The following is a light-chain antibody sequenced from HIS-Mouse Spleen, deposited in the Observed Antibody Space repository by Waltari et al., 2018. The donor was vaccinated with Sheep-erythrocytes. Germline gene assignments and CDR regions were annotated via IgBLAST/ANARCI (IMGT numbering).Light chain of an antibody. V-gene: IGLV2-11*01. CDR3: CSYAGSYNHV. Sequence: QSALTQPRSVSGSPGQSVTISCTGTSSDVGGYNYVSWYQQHPGKAPKLMIYDVIKRPAGVPDHISGSKSGNTASLTISGVQAEDEADYYGCSYAGSYNHVFATGTKVTVL. CDR2: DVI. CDR1: SSDVGGYNY. J-gene: IGLJ1*01.